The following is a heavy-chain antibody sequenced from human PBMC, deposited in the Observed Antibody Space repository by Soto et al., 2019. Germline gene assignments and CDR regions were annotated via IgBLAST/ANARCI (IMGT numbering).Heavy chain of an antibody. Sequence: SETLSLTCTVSGVSIGSGDYSWSWIRQPPGKGLEWLGYIYHRGNTYYNPSLESRLTIAVGRSKNHFFLNLTSVTAADTAVYYCATYRKFFQIWGQGTKVTVSS. CDR3: ATYRKFFQI. J-gene: IGHJ3*02. CDR1: GVSIGSGDYS. CDR2: IYHRGNT. V-gene: IGHV4-30-2*01.